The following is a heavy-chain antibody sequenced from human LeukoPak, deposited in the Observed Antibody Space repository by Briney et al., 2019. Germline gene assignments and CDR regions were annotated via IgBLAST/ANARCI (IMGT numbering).Heavy chain of an antibody. CDR2: ISSSSSTI. CDR3: AELGTTMIGGV. Sequence: PGGSLRLSCAASGFTFSSYSMNWVREAPGKGLEWVSYISSSSSTIYSADSVKGRFTISRDNAKNSLHLQMNSLRAEDTAVYHCAELGTTMIGGVWGKGTTVTISS. V-gene: IGHV3-48*04. J-gene: IGHJ6*04. D-gene: IGHD3-10*02. CDR1: GFTFSSYS.